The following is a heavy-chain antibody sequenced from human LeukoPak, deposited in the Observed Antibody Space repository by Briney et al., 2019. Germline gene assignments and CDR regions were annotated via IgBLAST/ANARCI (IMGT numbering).Heavy chain of an antibody. D-gene: IGHD6-19*01. CDR3: ARDHPYSSGSLGY. V-gene: IGHV1-69*06. J-gene: IGHJ4*02. CDR2: IIPIFGTA. CDR1: GGTFSSYA. Sequence: SVKVSCKASGGTFSSYAISWVRQAPGQGLEWMGGIIPIFGTANYAQKFQGRVTITADKSTSTAYMELSSLRSEDTAVYYCARDHPYSSGSLGYWGQGTLVTVSS.